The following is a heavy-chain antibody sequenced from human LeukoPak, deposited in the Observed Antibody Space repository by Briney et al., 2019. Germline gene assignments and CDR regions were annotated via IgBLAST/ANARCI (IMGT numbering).Heavy chain of an antibody. J-gene: IGHJ4*02. D-gene: IGHD6-19*01. CDR2: ISWNSGSI. CDR3: AKDRSAGWSSSGSIDY. Sequence: PGGSLRLSCAASGFTFDDYAMHWVRQAPGKGLEWVSGISWNSGSIGYADSVKGRFTISRDNAKNSLYLQMNSLRAEDTALYYCAKDRSAGWSSSGSIDYWGQGTLVTVSS. CDR1: GFTFDDYA. V-gene: IGHV3-9*01.